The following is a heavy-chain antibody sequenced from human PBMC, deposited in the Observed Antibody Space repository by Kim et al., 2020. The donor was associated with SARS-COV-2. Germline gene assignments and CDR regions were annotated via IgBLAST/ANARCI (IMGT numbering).Heavy chain of an antibody. CDR3: ARWARRYDSSGYYRPGFDY. V-gene: IGHV4-34*01. D-gene: IGHD3-22*01. Sequence: SRVTISVDTSKNQCSLKLSSVTAADTAVYYCARWARRYDSSGYYRPGFDYWGQGTLVTVSS. J-gene: IGHJ4*02.